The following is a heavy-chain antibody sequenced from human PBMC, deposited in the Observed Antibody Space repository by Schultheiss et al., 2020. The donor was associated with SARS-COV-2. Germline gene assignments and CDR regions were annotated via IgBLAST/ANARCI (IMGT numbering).Heavy chain of an antibody. CDR2: ISSSDNTI. J-gene: IGHJ6*02. CDR3: ARDSGSSWYGGFDYYYGMDV. D-gene: IGHD6-13*01. V-gene: IGHV3-48*04. Sequence: GGSLRLSCAASGFTFSSYWMHWVRQAPGKGLEWVSYISSSDNTIYYADSVKGRFTMSRDNSKNSLYLQMNSLRAEDTAVYYCARDSGSSWYGGFDYYYGMDVWGQGTTVTVSS. CDR1: GFTFSSYW.